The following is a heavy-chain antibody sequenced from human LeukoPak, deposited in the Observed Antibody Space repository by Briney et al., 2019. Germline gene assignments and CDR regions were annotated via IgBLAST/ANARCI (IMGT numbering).Heavy chain of an antibody. J-gene: IGHJ4*02. CDR2: ISSSSSHI. D-gene: IGHD6-19*01. Sequence: GGSLRLSCAASGFTFSSYWMHWVRQAPGKGLEWVSSISSSSSHIYYTDSVKGRFTISRDNAKTSLNLQVNSLRADDTAVYYCARDREVSSGWPYYFDYWGQGTLVTVSS. CDR3: ARDREVSSGWPYYFDY. CDR1: GFTFSSYW. V-gene: IGHV3-21*04.